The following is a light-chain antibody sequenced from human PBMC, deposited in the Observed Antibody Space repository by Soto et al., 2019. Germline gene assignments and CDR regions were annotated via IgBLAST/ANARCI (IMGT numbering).Light chain of an antibody. CDR3: CSYASSTIYV. J-gene: IGLJ1*01. CDR2: DVT. V-gene: IGLV2-14*03. Sequence: QSALTQPASLSGSPGQSITISCTGTSSYVGGYNFVSWYQQLPGNAPKLLIYDVTIRPSGVSDRFSGSKSGTTASLTISGLQAEDEADYYCCSYASSTIYVFGTGTKVTVL. CDR1: SSYVGGYNF.